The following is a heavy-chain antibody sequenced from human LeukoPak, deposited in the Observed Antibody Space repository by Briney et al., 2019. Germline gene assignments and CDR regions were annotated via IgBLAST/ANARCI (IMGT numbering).Heavy chain of an antibody. J-gene: IGHJ4*02. CDR3: ARGYLYDFLFDY. V-gene: IGHV4-30-2*01. CDR1: GGSISSGGYS. Sequence: SETLSLTCAVSGGSISSGGYSWSWIRQPPGKGLEWIGYIYHSGSTYYNPSLKSRVTISVDRSKNQFSLKLSSVTAADTAVYYCARGYLYDFLFDYWGQGTLVTVSS. D-gene: IGHD3-3*01. CDR2: IYHSGST.